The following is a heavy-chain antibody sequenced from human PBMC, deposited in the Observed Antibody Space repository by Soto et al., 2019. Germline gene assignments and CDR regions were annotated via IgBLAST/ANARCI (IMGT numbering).Heavy chain of an antibody. Sequence: TLSLTCAVYGGSFSGYYWSWIRQPPGKGLEWIGEINHSGSTNYNPSLKSRVTISVDTSKNQFSLKLSSVTAADTAVYYCARFSSSGANHNWFDPWGQGTLVTVSS. J-gene: IGHJ5*02. CDR1: GGSFSGYY. V-gene: IGHV4-34*01. CDR3: ARFSSSGANHNWFDP. CDR2: INHSGST. D-gene: IGHD6-13*01.